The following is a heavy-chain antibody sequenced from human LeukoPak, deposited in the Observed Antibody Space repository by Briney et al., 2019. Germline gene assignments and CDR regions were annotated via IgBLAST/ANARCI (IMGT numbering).Heavy chain of an antibody. Sequence: SETLSLTCTVSGGSISSSSYYWGWIRQPPGKGLEWIGSIYYSGSTYYNPSLKSRVTISVDTSKNQFSLKLSSVTAADTAVYYCASKVTLRDYWGQGTLVTVSS. V-gene: IGHV4-39*07. CDR1: GGSISSSSYY. D-gene: IGHD2-21*02. J-gene: IGHJ4*02. CDR2: IYYSGST. CDR3: ASKVTLRDY.